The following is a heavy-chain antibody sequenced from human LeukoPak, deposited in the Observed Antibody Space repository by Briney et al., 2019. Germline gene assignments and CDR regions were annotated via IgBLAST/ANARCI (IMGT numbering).Heavy chain of an antibody. D-gene: IGHD4-17*01. CDR1: GGSIGSRSYY. Sequence: SETLSLTCTVSGGSIGSRSYYWVWIRQPPGKGLEWIGRIYYSGSTYYNRSLESRVTISVDTSKNQYSLQLSSMTAADTPGYYCARHSSMTTVTFVYWGQGTLVTVPS. V-gene: IGHV4-39*01. CDR3: ARHSSMTTVTFVY. CDR2: IYYSGST. J-gene: IGHJ4*02.